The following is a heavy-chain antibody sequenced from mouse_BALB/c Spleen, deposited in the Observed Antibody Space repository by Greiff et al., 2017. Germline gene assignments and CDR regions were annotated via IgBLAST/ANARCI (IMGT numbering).Heavy chain of an antibody. CDR3: VREFITDAMDY. CDR2: IRSKSNNYAT. V-gene: IGHV10-1*02. CDR1: GFTFNTYA. Sequence: EVMLVESGGGLVQPKGSLKLSCAASGFTFNTYAMNWVRQAPGKGLEWVARIRSKSNNYATYYADSVKDRFTISRDDSQSMLYLQMNNLKTEDTAMYYCVREFITDAMDYWGQGTSVTVSS. D-gene: IGHD1-1*01. J-gene: IGHJ4*01.